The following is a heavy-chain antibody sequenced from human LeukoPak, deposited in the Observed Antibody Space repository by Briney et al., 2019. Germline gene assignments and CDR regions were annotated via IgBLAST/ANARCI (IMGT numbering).Heavy chain of an antibody. D-gene: IGHD6-13*01. CDR1: GFTFDDYA. J-gene: IGHJ6*02. CDR2: ISWNGGGI. V-gene: IGHV3-9*01. Sequence: PGGSLRLSCAVSGFTFDDYAVHWVRQAPGKGLEWVSSISWNGGGIAYADSVKGRFSTSRDNAKNSLYLQMNSLRDEDTALYYCAKDLAAAGTGGMDVWGQGTAVTVSS. CDR3: AKDLAAAGTGGMDV.